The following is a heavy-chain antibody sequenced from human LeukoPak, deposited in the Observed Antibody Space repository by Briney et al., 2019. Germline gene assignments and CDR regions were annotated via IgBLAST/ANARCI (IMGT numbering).Heavy chain of an antibody. CDR1: GYTFTSYG. Sequence: ASVKVSCKASGYTFTSYGISWVRQAPGQGHEWMGWVSAYNGNTNYAQKLQGRVTMTTDTSTSTAYMELRSLRSDDTAVYYCARDSVVGVIGGWLDAFDIWGQGTMVTVSS. CDR2: VSAYNGNT. J-gene: IGHJ3*02. V-gene: IGHV1-18*01. CDR3: ARDSVVGVIGGWLDAFDI. D-gene: IGHD3-22*01.